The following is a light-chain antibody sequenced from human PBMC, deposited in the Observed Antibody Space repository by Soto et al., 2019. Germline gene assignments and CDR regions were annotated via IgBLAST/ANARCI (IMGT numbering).Light chain of an antibody. CDR1: QAIITY. V-gene: IGKV1-39*01. J-gene: IGKJ3*01. CDR3: QQTYRTPLFR. CDR2: DAS. Sequence: DIQLTQSPSSLSASVGASVTITCRASQAIITYLTWYQHKPGRAPKLLVYDASSLNSGVPSRFRGSGGGREFTLTISRLQPEDFATYYCQQTYRTPLFRFGPGTTVDL.